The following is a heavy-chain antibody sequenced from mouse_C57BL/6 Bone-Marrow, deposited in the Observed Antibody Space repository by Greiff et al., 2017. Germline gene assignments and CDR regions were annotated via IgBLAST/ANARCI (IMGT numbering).Heavy chain of an antibody. CDR3: ARWGIWTTVVANWYFDV. CDR1: GYAFSSYW. CDR2: IYPGDGDT. J-gene: IGHJ1*03. V-gene: IGHV1-80*01. D-gene: IGHD1-1*01. Sequence: VQLQQSGAELVKPGASVKISCKASGYAFSSYWMNWVQQRPGKGLEWIGQIYPGDGDTNYNGKFKGKATLTADKSSSTAYMQLSSLTSEDSAVYFCARWGIWTTVVANWYFDVWGTGTTVTVSS.